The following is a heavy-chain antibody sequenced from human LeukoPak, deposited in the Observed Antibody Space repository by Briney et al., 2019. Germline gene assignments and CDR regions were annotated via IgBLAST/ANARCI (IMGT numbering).Heavy chain of an antibody. CDR1: GFTFSSYA. V-gene: IGHV3-23*03. CDR2: IYSGGTT. J-gene: IGHJ3*02. CDR3: GRHTSREAFDI. Sequence: GGSLRLSCAASGFTFSSYAMSWVRQAPGKGLGWVSVIYSGGTTDYADSVKGRFTISRDNSKNTLYLQMNGLRAEDTAVYYCGRHTSREAFDIWGQGTMVTVSS. D-gene: IGHD1-26*01.